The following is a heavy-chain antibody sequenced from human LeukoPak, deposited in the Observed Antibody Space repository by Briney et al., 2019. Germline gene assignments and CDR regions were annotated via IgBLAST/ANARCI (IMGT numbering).Heavy chain of an antibody. D-gene: IGHD3-3*01. Sequence: GGSLRLSCAASGFTFSNYGMHWVRQAPGKGLEWVTLISYDGSNKYYADSVKGRFTISRDNSKNTLYLQMNSLRAEDTAVYYCAKDYRPHDFWSGLVDYWGQGTLVTVSS. CDR2: ISYDGSNK. CDR3: AKDYRPHDFWSGLVDY. CDR1: GFTFSNYG. J-gene: IGHJ4*02. V-gene: IGHV3-30*18.